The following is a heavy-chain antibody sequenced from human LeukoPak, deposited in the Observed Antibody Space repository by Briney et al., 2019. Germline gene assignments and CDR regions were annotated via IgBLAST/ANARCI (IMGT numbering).Heavy chain of an antibody. CDR2: INHSGST. Sequence: PSETLSLTCAVYCGSFSGYYWNWIRQPPGKGLEWIGEINHSGSTNYNPSLNSRVTISVDTSKKQFSLKLSSVTAADTDIYYCARLPITKRAMDVWGPATTVTVSS. V-gene: IGHV4-34*01. CDR1: CGSFSGYY. D-gene: IGHD3-16*01. J-gene: IGHJ6*02. CDR3: ARLPITKRAMDV.